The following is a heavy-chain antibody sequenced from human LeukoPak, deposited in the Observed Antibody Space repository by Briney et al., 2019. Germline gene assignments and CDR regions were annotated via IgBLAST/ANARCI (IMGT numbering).Heavy chain of an antibody. V-gene: IGHV4-4*07. J-gene: IGHJ6*02. CDR1: GGSISSYY. CDR2: IYTSGST. Sequence: SETLSLTCTASGGSISSYYWSWIRQPAGKGLEWIGRIYTSGSTNYNPSLKSRVTMSVDTSKNQFSLKLSSVTAADTAVYYCARDLSIVATNYYYYGMDVWGQGTTVTVSS. D-gene: IGHD5-12*01. CDR3: ARDLSIVATNYYYYGMDV.